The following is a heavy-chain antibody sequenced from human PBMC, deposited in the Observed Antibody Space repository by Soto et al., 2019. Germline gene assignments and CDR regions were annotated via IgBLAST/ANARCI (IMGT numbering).Heavy chain of an antibody. Sequence: EVQLLESGGGLVQPGGSLRLSCAASGFTFSSYAMSWVRQAPRKRLKWVSAISGSGGSTYYADSVKGRFTISRDNSKNTLYLQMNSLRAEDTAVYYCASGELERRVVCFDYWGQGTLVTVSS. D-gene: IGHD1-1*01. V-gene: IGHV3-23*01. CDR1: GFTFSSYA. CDR3: ASGELERRVVCFDY. CDR2: ISGSGGST. J-gene: IGHJ4*02.